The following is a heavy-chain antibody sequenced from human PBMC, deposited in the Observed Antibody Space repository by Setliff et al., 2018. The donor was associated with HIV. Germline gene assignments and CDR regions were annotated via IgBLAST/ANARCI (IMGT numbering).Heavy chain of an antibody. V-gene: IGHV4-59*12. J-gene: IGHJ1*01. D-gene: IGHD3-10*01. CDR3: ARGPRGLRWGVYFQH. Sequence: SETLSLTCTVSGVSISTYYWIWIRQSPGKGLEWIGYIYSSGSTNSNPSLSSRVSMSVDTSKSQFSLKLSSVTAADTAVYYCARGPRGLRWGVYFQHWGQGTLVTVSS. CDR1: GVSISTYY. CDR2: IYSSGST.